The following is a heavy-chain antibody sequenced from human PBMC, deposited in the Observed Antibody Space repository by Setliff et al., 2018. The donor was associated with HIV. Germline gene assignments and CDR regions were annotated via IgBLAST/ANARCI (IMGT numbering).Heavy chain of an antibody. D-gene: IGHD3-10*01. CDR2: FIPILDIT. CDR3: AGPRGDEAFDI. V-gene: IGHV1-69*10. Sequence: SVKVSCKASGDTSSTYAINWVRQAPGQGLEWMGQFIPILDITNYAQKFQGRVTITADKSTNTMYMEMTSLTSEDTAEYYCAGPRGDEAFDIWGQGTVVTVSS. J-gene: IGHJ3*02. CDR1: GDTSSTYA.